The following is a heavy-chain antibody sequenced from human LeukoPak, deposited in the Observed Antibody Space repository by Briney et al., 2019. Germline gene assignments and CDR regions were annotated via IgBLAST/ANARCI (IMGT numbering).Heavy chain of an antibody. CDR1: GGTFSSYA. Sequence: GASVTVSSKASGGTFSSYAISWVRQAPGQGLEWMGGIIAIFGTANYAQKFQGRVTITADESTSTAYMELSSLRSEDTAVYYCAREVHGDQGIFDYWGQGTLVTVSS. CDR3: AREVHGDQGIFDY. J-gene: IGHJ4*02. CDR2: IIAIFGTA. D-gene: IGHD4-17*01. V-gene: IGHV1-69*13.